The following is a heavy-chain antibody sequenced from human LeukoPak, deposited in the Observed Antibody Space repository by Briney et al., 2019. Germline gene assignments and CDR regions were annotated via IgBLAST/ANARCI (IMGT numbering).Heavy chain of an antibody. J-gene: IGHJ4*02. Sequence: GGSLRLSCVASGFAVGSNYMSWVRQAPGKGLEWVSLIYSGGAIRYADSVKGRFTISRDSSKHTLFLQMNDLTVEDTARYYCARRPGNWGQGILVTVSS. CDR3: ARRPGN. CDR1: GFAVGSNY. CDR2: IYSGGAI. D-gene: IGHD1-14*01. V-gene: IGHV3-53*01.